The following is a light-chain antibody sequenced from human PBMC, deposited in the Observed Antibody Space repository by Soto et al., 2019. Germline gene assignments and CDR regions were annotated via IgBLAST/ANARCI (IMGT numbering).Light chain of an antibody. CDR3: QQYGSSGT. CDR1: QSFSSSY. J-gene: IGKJ1*01. Sequence: DIVLTQSPGTLSLSPGDRATLSCRASQSFSSSYLAWYQQKPGQAPRLLIYGASTRATGIPARFSGSGSGTDFTLTISRLEPEDFAVYYCQQYGSSGTFGQGTKVDIK. CDR2: GAS. V-gene: IGKV3-20*01.